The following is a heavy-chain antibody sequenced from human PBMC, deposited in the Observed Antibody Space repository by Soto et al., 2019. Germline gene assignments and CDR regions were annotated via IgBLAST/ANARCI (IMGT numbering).Heavy chain of an antibody. Sequence: QVQLQESGPGLVKPSQTLSLTCTVSGGSISRGDYYWSWIRQPPGKGLEWIGYIYYSGSTYYNPSLKSRVTISVDTSKNQFSLKLSSATAADTAVYYCARGREYCISTSRYDWFDPWGQGTLVTVSS. D-gene: IGHD2-2*01. CDR3: ARGREYCISTSRYDWFDP. CDR2: IYYSGST. CDR1: GGSISRGDYY. V-gene: IGHV4-30-4*01. J-gene: IGHJ5*02.